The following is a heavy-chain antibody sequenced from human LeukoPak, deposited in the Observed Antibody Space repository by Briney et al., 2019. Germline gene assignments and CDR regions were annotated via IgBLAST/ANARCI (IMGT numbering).Heavy chain of an antibody. V-gene: IGHV4-38-2*02. CDR1: GYSISSGYY. Sequence: SETLSLTCTVSGYSISSGYYWGWIRQPPGKGLEWIGEINHSGSTNYNPSLKSRVTISVDTSKNQFSLKLSSVTAADTAVYYCARRGSGWYRGHFDYWGQGTLVTVSS. CDR2: INHSGST. J-gene: IGHJ4*02. CDR3: ARRGSGWYRGHFDY. D-gene: IGHD6-19*01.